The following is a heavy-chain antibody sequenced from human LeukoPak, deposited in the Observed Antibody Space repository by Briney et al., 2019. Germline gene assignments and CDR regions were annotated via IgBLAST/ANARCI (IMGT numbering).Heavy chain of an antibody. J-gene: IGHJ4*02. D-gene: IGHD4-17*01. CDR3: ARDENYGIFFNVDY. Sequence: ASVKVSCKASGYSFVLYGISWVRQAPGEGPEWMEWISGSTGDTNYAQKFQGRVTMTADTSSSTAYMELRSLRLDDMAVYYCARDENYGIFFNVDYWGQGTLVTVSS. CDR1: GYSFVLYG. V-gene: IGHV1-18*03. CDR2: ISGSTGDT.